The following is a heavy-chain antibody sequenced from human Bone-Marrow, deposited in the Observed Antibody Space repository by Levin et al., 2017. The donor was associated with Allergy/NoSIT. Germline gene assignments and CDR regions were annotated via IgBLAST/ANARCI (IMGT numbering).Heavy chain of an antibody. CDR2: ISGTGSDT. Sequence: PGGSLRLSCAVSGFTFNDYAMTWVRQAPGKGLEWVSAISGTGSDTFYADSVRGRFTISRDSSKNTLYLQMNSLRAEDTAVYYCAKQGTTPTHFDNWGQGTLVTVSS. CDR1: GFTFNDYA. J-gene: IGHJ4*02. V-gene: IGHV3-23*01. CDR3: AKQGTTPTHFDN. D-gene: IGHD1/OR15-1a*01.